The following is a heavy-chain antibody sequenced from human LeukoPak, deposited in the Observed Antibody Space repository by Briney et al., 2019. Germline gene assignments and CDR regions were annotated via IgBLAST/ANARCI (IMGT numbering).Heavy chain of an antibody. V-gene: IGHV3-23*01. CDR1: GFTFSSYG. CDR2: ISGSGGST. D-gene: IGHD6-19*01. CDR3: AKRGSSGWYASYYYYMDV. J-gene: IGHJ6*03. Sequence: GGTLRLSCAASGFTFSSYGMSWVRQAPGKGLEWVSAISGSGGSTYYADSVKGRFTISRDNSKNTLYLQMNSLRAEDTAVYYCAKRGSSGWYASYYYYMDVWGKGTTVTISS.